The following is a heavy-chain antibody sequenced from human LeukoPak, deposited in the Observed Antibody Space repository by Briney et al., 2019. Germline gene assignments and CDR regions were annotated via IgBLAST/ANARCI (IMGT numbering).Heavy chain of an antibody. J-gene: IGHJ6*03. Sequence: SETLSLTCTVSGGSISSYYWSWIRQPAGKGLEWIGRIYTSGSTNYNPSLKSRVTMSVDTSKNQFSLKLSSVTAADTAVYYCARDRVLWFGELSSYYMDVWGKGTTVTISS. V-gene: IGHV4-4*07. CDR3: ARDRVLWFGELSSYYMDV. D-gene: IGHD3-10*01. CDR1: GGSISSYY. CDR2: IYTSGST.